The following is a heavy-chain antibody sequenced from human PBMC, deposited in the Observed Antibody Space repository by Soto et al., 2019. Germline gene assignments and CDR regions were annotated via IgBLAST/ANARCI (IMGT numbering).Heavy chain of an antibody. Sequence: PSETLSLTCTVSGGSISSGGYYWSWIRQHPGKGLEWIGYIYYSGSTYYNPSLKSRVTISVDTSKNQFSLKLSSVTAADTAVYYCARSMITFGRVIAESYYFDYWGQGTLVTVSS. J-gene: IGHJ4*02. D-gene: IGHD3-16*02. CDR1: GGSISSGGYY. CDR2: IYYSGST. V-gene: IGHV4-31*03. CDR3: ARSMITFGRVIAESYYFDY.